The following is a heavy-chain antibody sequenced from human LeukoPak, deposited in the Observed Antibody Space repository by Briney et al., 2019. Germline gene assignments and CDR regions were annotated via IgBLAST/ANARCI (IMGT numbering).Heavy chain of an antibody. CDR1: GYTFTGYY. J-gene: IGHJ4*02. V-gene: IGHV1-2*02. CDR2: INPNSGGT. CDR3: ARGNYYDCSGYYDY. D-gene: IGHD3-22*01. Sequence: EASVKVSCKASGYTFTGYYMHWVRQAPGQGLEWMGWINPNSGGTNYAQKFQGRVTMTRDTSISTAYMELSRLRSDDTAVYYCARGNYYDCSGYYDYWGQGTLVTVSS.